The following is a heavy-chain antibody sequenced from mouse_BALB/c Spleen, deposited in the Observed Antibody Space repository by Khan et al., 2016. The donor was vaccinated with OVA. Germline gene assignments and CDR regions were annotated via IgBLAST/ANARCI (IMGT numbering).Heavy chain of an antibody. V-gene: IGHV1S41*01. Sequence: DLVKPGTSVKLSCKASGYTFTSYWINWIKQRPGQGLEWIGRIGPGSSNSYYSEMFKGKAALTVDPSSTTAYIQLSSLSSEDSAFYFCARENYYGRTYYAMDYWGPGTSVTVSS. D-gene: IGHD1-1*01. J-gene: IGHJ4*01. CDR2: IGPGSSNS. CDR1: GYTFTSYW. CDR3: ARENYYGRTYYAMDY.